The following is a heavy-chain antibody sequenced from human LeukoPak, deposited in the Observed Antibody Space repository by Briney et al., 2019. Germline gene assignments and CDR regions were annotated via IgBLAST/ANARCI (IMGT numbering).Heavy chain of an antibody. CDR1: GFTFSSYW. J-gene: IGHJ4*02. CDR3: ARGRPHGNDY. CDR2: IASDGSST. D-gene: IGHD4-23*01. V-gene: IGHV3-74*01. Sequence: GGSLRLSCAASGFTFSSYWMNWVRQAPGKGLVWVSRIASDGSSTTYADSVKGRFSSSRDNAKNTLYLQMNSLGVEDTAVYFCARGRPHGNDYWGQGTLVTVSS.